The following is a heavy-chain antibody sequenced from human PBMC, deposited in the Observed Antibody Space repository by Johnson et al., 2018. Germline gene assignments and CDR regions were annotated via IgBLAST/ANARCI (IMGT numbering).Heavy chain of an antibody. CDR2: ISYDGTNK. Sequence: VQLVESGGGVVQPGTSLRLSCTASGFTFSSYGMHWVRQAPGKGREWVSVISYDGTNKYYPDSVKGRFTISRDNSKNTLYLQMNSLSAEDTAVYYCANWSGYYGDYENAFDIWGQGTMVTVSS. CDR3: ANWSGYYGDYENAFDI. CDR1: GFTFSSYG. V-gene: IGHV3-30*18. D-gene: IGHD4-17*01. J-gene: IGHJ3*02.